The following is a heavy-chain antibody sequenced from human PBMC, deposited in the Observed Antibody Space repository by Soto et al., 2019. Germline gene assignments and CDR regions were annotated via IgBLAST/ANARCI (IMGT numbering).Heavy chain of an antibody. J-gene: IGHJ4*02. CDR3: ARPGGSGTFYKFDF. V-gene: IGHV5-51*01. Sequence: PGESLKISCKGSGYAFINFWIGWVRQMPGKGLEWMGIIYTSNSETRYSPSFQGQVTMSVDKTTATAYLQWSSLKASDTAVYYCARPGGSGTFYKFDFWGQGTPVTVS. CDR2: IYTSNSET. CDR1: GYAFINFW. D-gene: IGHD3-10*01.